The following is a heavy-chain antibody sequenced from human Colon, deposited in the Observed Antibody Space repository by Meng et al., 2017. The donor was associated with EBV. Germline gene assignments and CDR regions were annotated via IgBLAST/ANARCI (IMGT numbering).Heavy chain of an antibody. Sequence: VLLEAAGPGLVTPPQPPSPRCAVSGDSISSGGFHWRWIRQPPGKRLGWIGYIYFTGSTYYRPYLKSRLNISNDTSKNHSSLRLTAVTAADTAVYYCARGGGSFRFQFWGLGTLVTVSS. CDR3: ARGGGSFRFQF. CDR2: IYFTGST. J-gene: IGHJ4*02. D-gene: IGHD2-15*01. CDR1: GDSISSGGFH. V-gene: IGHV4-30-4*01.